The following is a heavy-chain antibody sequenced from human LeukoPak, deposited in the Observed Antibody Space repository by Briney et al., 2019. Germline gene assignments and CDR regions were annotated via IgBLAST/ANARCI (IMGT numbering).Heavy chain of an antibody. CDR2: IQFDGSEK. D-gene: IGHD2-15*01. CDR3: AKDVYDCSGGSCPQYYYVMDV. J-gene: IGHJ6*02. V-gene: IGHV3-30*02. Sequence: GGSLRLSCTASGFTFSSDGMHWVRQAPGKGLEWVSFIQFDGSEKYYADSVRGRFTISRDNSKNTLSLQMNSLRAEDTALYYCAKDVYDCSGGSCPQYYYVMDVWGQGTTVTVSS. CDR1: GFTFSSDG.